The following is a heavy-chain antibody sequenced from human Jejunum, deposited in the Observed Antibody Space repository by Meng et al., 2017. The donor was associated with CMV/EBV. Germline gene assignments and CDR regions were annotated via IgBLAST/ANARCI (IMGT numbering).Heavy chain of an antibody. Sequence: QVQLVESGGGVVQPGGSLRLSCAASGFTFSNYGMHWVRQAPGKGLEWVAFIQYDGKSVSHTDSVKGRFAISRDNLKNVLFLQMDSLGYEDTAIYYCAIASGGSGLDHWGQGTLVTVSS. D-gene: IGHD2-15*01. CDR1: GFTFSNYG. CDR3: AIASGGSGLDH. V-gene: IGHV3-30*02. J-gene: IGHJ5*02. CDR2: IQYDGKSV.